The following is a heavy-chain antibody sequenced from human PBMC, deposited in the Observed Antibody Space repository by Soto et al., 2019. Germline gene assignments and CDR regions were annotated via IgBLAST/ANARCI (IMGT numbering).Heavy chain of an antibody. Sequence: VRLSCAASGFTFSSYSMNWVRQAPGKGLEWVSSISSSSSYIYYADSVKGRFTISRDNAKNSLYLQMNSLRAEDTAVYYCARDLPDEIVGATDGMDVWGQGTTVTVSS. CDR3: ARDLPDEIVGATDGMDV. V-gene: IGHV3-21*01. J-gene: IGHJ6*02. D-gene: IGHD1-26*01. CDR2: ISSSSSYI. CDR1: GFTFSSYS.